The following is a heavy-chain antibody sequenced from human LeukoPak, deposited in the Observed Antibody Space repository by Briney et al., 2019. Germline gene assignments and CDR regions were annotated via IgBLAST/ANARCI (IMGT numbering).Heavy chain of an antibody. J-gene: IGHJ4*02. CDR3: ASPRRICSGGSCYSYDY. CDR1: GGTFSSYA. Sequence: SVKVSCKASGGTFSSYAISWVRQAPGQGLEWMVRIIPIFGTANYAQKFQGRVTITTDESTSTAYMELSSLRSEDTAVYYCASPRRICSGGSCYSYDYWGQGTLVTVSS. V-gene: IGHV1-69*05. D-gene: IGHD2-15*01. CDR2: IIPIFGTA.